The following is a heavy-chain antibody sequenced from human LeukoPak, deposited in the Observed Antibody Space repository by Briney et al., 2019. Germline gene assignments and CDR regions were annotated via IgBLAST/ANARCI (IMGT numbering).Heavy chain of an antibody. CDR3: ARVGSIAAAGTPDY. CDR2: ISSSGSII. J-gene: IGHJ4*02. Sequence: GGSLRLSCAASGFTFSNYEMNWVRQAPGKGLEWVSYISSSGSIIYYADSVKGRFTVSRDNAKNSLYLQVNSLRADDTAVYYCARVGSIAAAGTPDYWGQGTLVTVSS. D-gene: IGHD6-13*01. V-gene: IGHV3-48*03. CDR1: GFTFSNYE.